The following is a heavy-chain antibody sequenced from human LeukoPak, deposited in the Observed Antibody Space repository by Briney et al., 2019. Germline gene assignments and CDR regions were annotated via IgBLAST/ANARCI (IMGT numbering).Heavy chain of an antibody. Sequence: QSGGSLRLSCVASGFPFSSYWMTWVRQAPGKGLEWVAVISYDGSNKYYADSVKGRFTISRDNSKNTLYLQMNSLRAEDTAVYYCAKGQAFSARRDTAMVNWGQGTLVTVSS. D-gene: IGHD5-18*01. V-gene: IGHV3-30*18. CDR1: GFPFSSYW. J-gene: IGHJ4*02. CDR3: AKGQAFSARRDTAMVN. CDR2: ISYDGSNK.